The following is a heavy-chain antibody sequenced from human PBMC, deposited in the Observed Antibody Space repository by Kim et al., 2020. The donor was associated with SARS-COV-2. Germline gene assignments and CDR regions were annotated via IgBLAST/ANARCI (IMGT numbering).Heavy chain of an antibody. CDR2: IYYSGRT. CDR1: GGSISSSSYY. V-gene: IGHV4-39*07. Sequence: SETLSLTCTVSGGSISSSSYYWGWIRQPPGKGLEWIGSIYYSGRTYYNPSLKSRVTISVDTSKNQFSLKLSSVTAADTAVYYCARDFGGSSAHWFDPWGQGTXXTVSS. J-gene: IGHJ5*02. CDR3: ARDFGGSSAHWFDP. D-gene: IGHD3-10*01.